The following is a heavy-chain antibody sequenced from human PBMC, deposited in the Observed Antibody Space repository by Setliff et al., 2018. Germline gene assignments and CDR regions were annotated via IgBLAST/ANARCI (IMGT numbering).Heavy chain of an antibody. CDR3: ARDRRIVGARHAFDI. CDR1: GGSISSGGYY. V-gene: IGHV4-31*03. J-gene: IGHJ3*02. D-gene: IGHD1-26*01. Sequence: SETLSLTCTVSGGSISSGGYYWSWIRQHPGKGLEWIGYIYYGGSTYYNPSLKSRVTISVDPSKNQFSLKLSSVTAADTAVYYCARDRRIVGARHAFDIWGQGTMVTVSS. CDR2: IYYGGST.